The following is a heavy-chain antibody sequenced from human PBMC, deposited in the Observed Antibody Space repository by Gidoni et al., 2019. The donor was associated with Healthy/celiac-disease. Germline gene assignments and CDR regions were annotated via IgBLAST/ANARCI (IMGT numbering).Heavy chain of an antibody. CDR1: GGSISSSSYY. Sequence: QLQLQESGPGLVKPSETLSLTCTVSGGSISSSSYYWGGIRQPPGKGLEWIGSIYYSGSTYYNPSLKSRVTISVDTSKNQFSMKLSSVTAADTAVYYCASLEAITFGGVNYYYGMDVWGQGTTVTVSS. CDR2: IYYSGST. J-gene: IGHJ6*02. D-gene: IGHD3-16*01. V-gene: IGHV4-39*01. CDR3: ASLEAITFGGVNYYYGMDV.